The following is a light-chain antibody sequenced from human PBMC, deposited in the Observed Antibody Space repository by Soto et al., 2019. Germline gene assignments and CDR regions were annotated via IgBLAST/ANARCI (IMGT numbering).Light chain of an antibody. Sequence: DIQTTQSPSSLSASIGDRVTITCRASQTIRNYLNWYQQKPGQAPKLLIFGASSLQSGVPSRFSVSESGTDFTLTISSLQPEDFATYYCQQTYSAPRTFGQGTKLEIK. CDR2: GAS. CDR1: QTIRNY. CDR3: QQTYSAPRT. J-gene: IGKJ2*01. V-gene: IGKV1-39*01.